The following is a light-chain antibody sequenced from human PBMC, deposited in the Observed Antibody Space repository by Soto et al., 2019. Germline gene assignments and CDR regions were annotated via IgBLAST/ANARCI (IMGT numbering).Light chain of an antibody. V-gene: IGKV3-11*01. J-gene: IGKJ5*01. CDR3: QQRSNWPPIT. Sequence: EIVLTQSPATLSLSPGERATLSCRASQSVSRYLAWYQQKPAQAPRLLIYDASNRATGIPARFSGSGSGTDFTLTISSLEPEDFAVYYCQQRSNWPPITFGQGTRLEIK. CDR2: DAS. CDR1: QSVSRY.